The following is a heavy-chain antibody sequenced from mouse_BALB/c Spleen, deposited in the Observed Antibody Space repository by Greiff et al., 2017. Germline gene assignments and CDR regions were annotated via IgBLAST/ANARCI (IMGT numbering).Heavy chain of an antibody. V-gene: IGHV5-4*02. J-gene: IGHJ3*01. CDR3: ARASHYYGSSSFAY. Sequence: EVKVEESGGGLVKPGGSLKLSCAASGFTFSDYYMYWVRQTPEKRLEWVATISDGGSYTYYPDSVKGRFTISRDNAKNNLYLQMSSLKSEDTAMYYCARASHYYGSSSFAYWGQGTLVTVSA. D-gene: IGHD1-1*01. CDR2: ISDGGSYT. CDR1: GFTFSDYY.